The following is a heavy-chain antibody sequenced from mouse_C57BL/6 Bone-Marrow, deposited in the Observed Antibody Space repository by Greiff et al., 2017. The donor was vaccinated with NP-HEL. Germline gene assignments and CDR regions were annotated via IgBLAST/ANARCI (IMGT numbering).Heavy chain of an antibody. D-gene: IGHD1-1*01. V-gene: IGHV1-66*01. CDR2: IYPGSGNT. CDR1: GYSFTSYY. J-gene: IGHJ3*01. CDR3: SPYYYGSSPFAY. Sequence: VQLQQSGPELVKPGASVKISCKASGYSFTSYYIHWVKQRPGQGLEWIGWIYPGSGNTKYNEKFKGKATLTADTSSSTAYMQLSSLTSEDSAVYYCSPYYYGSSPFAYWGQGTLVTVSA.